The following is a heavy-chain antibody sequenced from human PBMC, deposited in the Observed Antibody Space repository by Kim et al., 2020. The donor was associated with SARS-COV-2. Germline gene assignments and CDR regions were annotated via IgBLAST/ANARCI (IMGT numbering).Heavy chain of an antibody. Sequence: SETLSHTCAVYGASFSGYYWSWIRQPPGKGLEWIGEINNSGSTNYNPSLKSRVIISLHTSKNQFSLKLSSVTAADTAVYYCARHAAAGGSNWFDPWGQGT. CDR3: ARHAAAGGSNWFDP. J-gene: IGHJ5*02. V-gene: IGHV4-34*01. D-gene: IGHD6-13*01. CDR2: INNSGST. CDR1: GASFSGYY.